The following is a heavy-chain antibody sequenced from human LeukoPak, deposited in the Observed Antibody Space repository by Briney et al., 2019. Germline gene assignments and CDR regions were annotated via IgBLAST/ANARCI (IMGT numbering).Heavy chain of an antibody. Sequence: ASVKVSCKASGYTFTTYGISWVRQTPRQGLEWMGWISPHNGNTNYAQKLQGRVTMTTDTSTSTAYMELRSLRSDDTAVYYCARGRAVVVAATDYWGQGTLVTVSS. J-gene: IGHJ4*02. CDR1: GYTFTTYG. CDR3: ARGRAVVVAATDY. CDR2: ISPHNGNT. D-gene: IGHD2-15*01. V-gene: IGHV1-18*01.